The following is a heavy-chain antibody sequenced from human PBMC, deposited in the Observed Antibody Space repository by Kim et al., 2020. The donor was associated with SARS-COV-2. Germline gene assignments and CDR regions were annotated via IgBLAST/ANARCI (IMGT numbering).Heavy chain of an antibody. D-gene: IGHD6-6*01. V-gene: IGHV4-39*01. J-gene: IGHJ3*02. CDR3: ARTIAGRPEAFDI. CDR1: GGSISSSNYY. CDR2: IYYSGNT. Sequence: SETLSLTCTVSGGSISSSNYYWGWIRQTPGKGLEWIGYIYYSGNTYYNPSLKSRVTVSVDTSKNQFSLKLSSVTAADTAVYYCARTIAGRPEAFDIWGQGTMVTVSS.